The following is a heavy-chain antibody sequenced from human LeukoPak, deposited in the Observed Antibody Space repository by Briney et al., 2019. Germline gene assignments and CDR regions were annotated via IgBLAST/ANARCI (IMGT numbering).Heavy chain of an antibody. J-gene: IGHJ4*02. D-gene: IGHD3-9*01. Sequence: ASVKVSCKAAGYTFSNYGISWVRQAPGQELEWVGWIRGDNGNTNYAQKLQGRVTMTTDTSTSTAYMELRSRGSDETAVYYCARVDLLTGYYFFDYWGQGTLVTVSS. CDR1: GYTFSNYG. CDR3: ARVDLLTGYYFFDY. V-gene: IGHV1-18*01. CDR2: IRGDNGNT.